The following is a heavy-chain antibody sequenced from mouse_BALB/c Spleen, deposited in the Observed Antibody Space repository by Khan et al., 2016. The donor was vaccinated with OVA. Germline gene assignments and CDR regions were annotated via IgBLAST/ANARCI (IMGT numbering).Heavy chain of an antibody. CDR3: GRSFVDCYAIDY. V-gene: IGHV5-9-3*01. CDR2: ISSGGHYT. Sequence: EVELVESGGGVVKPGGSLKLSCSASGFTFSSFAMSWVRQTPEKRLEWVATISSGGHYTFYPDSVKGRFTISRDSARNTLFLQMSSLRSEDTAMXCSGRSFVDCYAIDYWGQGTTVTVSS. CDR1: GFTFSSFA. J-gene: IGHJ4*01.